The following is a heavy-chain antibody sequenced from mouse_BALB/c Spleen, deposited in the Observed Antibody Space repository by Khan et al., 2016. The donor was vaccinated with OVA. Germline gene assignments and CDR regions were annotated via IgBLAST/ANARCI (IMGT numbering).Heavy chain of an antibody. Sequence: VQLQQSGPGLVKPSQSLSLTCTVTGYSITSGYGWNWIRQFPGNKMEWMGYISYSGSTNYNPSLKSRISITRDTSKNQFFLQLNSVTTEDTATYYCARTARIKYWGQGTTLTVSS. D-gene: IGHD1-2*01. V-gene: IGHV3-2*02. J-gene: IGHJ2*01. CDR1: GYSITSGYG. CDR3: ARTARIKY. CDR2: ISYSGST.